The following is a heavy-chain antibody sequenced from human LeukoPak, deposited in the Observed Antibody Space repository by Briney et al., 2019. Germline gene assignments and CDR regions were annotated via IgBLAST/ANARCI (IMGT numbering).Heavy chain of an antibody. CDR3: AKHYMGSSYNHGLDC. J-gene: IGHJ4*02. Sequence: PSETLSLTCAVSGGSISSSNWWSWVRQPPGKGLEWIGSIYYSGTTYYNPSLKSRVTISVDTSKNQFSLKLSSVTAADTALYYCAKHYMGSSYNHGLDCWGQGTLVTVSS. CDR1: GGSISSSNW. D-gene: IGHD3-10*01. V-gene: IGHV4-39*01. CDR2: IYYSGTT.